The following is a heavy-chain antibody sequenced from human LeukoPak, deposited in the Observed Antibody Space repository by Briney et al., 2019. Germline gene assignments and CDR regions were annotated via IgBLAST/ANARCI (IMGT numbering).Heavy chain of an antibody. J-gene: IGHJ4*02. D-gene: IGHD1-14*01. V-gene: IGHV3-11*01. Sequence: GGSLRLSCAASGFTFSDYCMSWLRQAPGKGLEGISYISSSGSTIYYADSVKGRFTISSDNAKNSLYLQMNSLRAEDTAVYYCAREGLDRGYFDYWGQGSLVTVSS. CDR3: AREGLDRGYFDY. CDR1: GFTFSDYC. CDR2: ISSSGSTI.